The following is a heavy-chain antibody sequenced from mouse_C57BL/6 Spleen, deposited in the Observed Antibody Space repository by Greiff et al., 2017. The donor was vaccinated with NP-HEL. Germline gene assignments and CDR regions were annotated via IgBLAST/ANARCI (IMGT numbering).Heavy chain of an antibody. J-gene: IGHJ4*01. CDR2: IDPETGGT. CDR1: GYTFTDYE. D-gene: IGHD1-1*01. CDR3: TSYYYCSSYPYYAMDY. Sequence: QVQLQQSGAELVRPGASVTLSCKASGYTFTDYEMHWVKQTPVHGLEWIGAIDPETGGTAYNQKFQGKAILTADKSSSTAYMELRSLTSEDSAVYYCTSYYYCSSYPYYAMDYWGHGTSVTVSS. V-gene: IGHV1-15*01.